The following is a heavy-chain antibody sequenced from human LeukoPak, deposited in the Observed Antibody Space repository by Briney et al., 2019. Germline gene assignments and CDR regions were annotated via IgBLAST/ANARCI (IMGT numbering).Heavy chain of an antibody. CDR1: GFTFSSYG. J-gene: IGHJ3*02. D-gene: IGHD3-10*01. CDR3: AKVWFTMVRGVMDHDAFDI. V-gene: IGHV3-30*18. CDR2: ISYDGSNK. Sequence: GGSLRLPCAASGFTFSSYGMHWVRQAPGKGLEWVAVISYDGSNKYYADSVKGRFTISRDNSKNTLYLQMNSLRAEDTAVYYCAKVWFTMVRGVMDHDAFDIWGQGTMVTVPS.